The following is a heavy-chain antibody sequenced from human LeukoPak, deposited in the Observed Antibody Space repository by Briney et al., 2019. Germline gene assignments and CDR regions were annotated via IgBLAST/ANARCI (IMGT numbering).Heavy chain of an antibody. D-gene: IGHD6-19*01. CDR3: AKVLYSSGWYDY. CDR2: GGSGGSR. J-gene: IGHJ4*02. V-gene: IGHV3-23*01. Sequence: GGSLRLSCAASGFTFTNYGMGWVRQAPGKGLEWVSYGGSGGSRYYADSVKGRFTISRDNSKNTLYLQMNSLRAEDTAVYYCAKVLYSSGWYDYWGQGTLVTVSS. CDR1: GFTFTNYG.